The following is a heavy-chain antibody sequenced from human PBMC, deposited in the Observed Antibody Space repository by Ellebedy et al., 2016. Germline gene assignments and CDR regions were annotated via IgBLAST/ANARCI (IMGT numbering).Heavy chain of an antibody. Sequence: ASVKVSXKASGYTFTSYYMHWVRQAPGQGLEWMGIINPSGGSTSYAQKFQGRVTMTRDTSTSTVYMELSSLRSEDTAVYYCARDRFLYYSSSWYRPWYYGMDVWGQGTTVTVSS. J-gene: IGHJ6*02. D-gene: IGHD6-13*01. V-gene: IGHV1-46*01. CDR1: GYTFTSYY. CDR2: INPSGGST. CDR3: ARDRFLYYSSSWYRPWYYGMDV.